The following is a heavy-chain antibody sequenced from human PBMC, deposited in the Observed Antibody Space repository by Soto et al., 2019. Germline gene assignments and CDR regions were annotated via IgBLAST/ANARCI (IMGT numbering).Heavy chain of an antibody. CDR2: ISPYNGNT. CDR1: GYIFTTYG. V-gene: IGHV1-18*01. Sequence: QVQLVQSGAEVKKPGASVKVSCKASGYIFTTYGITWVRQAPGQRLEWMGWISPYNGNTNYAQKLQGRVTVTTNTSTSTAYMELRSLKSDDTAVYYCSRGGRYESGGFPFDYWGQGTLVTVSS. J-gene: IGHJ4*02. CDR3: SRGGRYESGGFPFDY. D-gene: IGHD3-22*01.